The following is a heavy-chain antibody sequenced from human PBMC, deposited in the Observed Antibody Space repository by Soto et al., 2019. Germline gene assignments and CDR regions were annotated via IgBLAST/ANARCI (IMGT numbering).Heavy chain of an antibody. CDR1: GFTFSSYS. J-gene: IGHJ6*03. V-gene: IGHV3-21*01. CDR2: ISSSSSYI. D-gene: IGHD6-13*01. Sequence: EVQLVESGGGLVKPGGSLRLSCAASGFTFSSYSMNWVRQAPGKGLEWVSSISSSSSYIYYADSVKGRFTISRDNAKNSLYLPMNSLRAEDTAVYYCASTTSRSYYMDVWGKGTTVTVSS. CDR3: ASTTSRSYYMDV.